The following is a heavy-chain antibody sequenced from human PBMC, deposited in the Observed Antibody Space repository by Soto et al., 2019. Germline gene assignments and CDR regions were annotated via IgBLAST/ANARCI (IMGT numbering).Heavy chain of an antibody. J-gene: IGHJ6*02. Sequence: SETLSLTCAVYGGSFSGYYWSWIRQPPGKGLEWIGEINHSGSTNYNPSLKSRVTISVDTSKNQFSLKLSSVTAADTAVYYCARVLWRYDSSGYYYGLGYYGMDVWGQGTTVTVSS. CDR3: ARVLWRYDSSGYYYGLGYYGMDV. V-gene: IGHV4-34*01. D-gene: IGHD3-22*01. CDR2: INHSGST. CDR1: GGSFSGYY.